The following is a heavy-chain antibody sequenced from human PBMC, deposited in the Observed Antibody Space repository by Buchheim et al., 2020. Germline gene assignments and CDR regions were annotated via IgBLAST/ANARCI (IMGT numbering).Heavy chain of an antibody. J-gene: IGHJ4*02. V-gene: IGHV4-31*03. D-gene: IGHD4-17*01. CDR2: IYYSGST. CDR3: ARDVARGGDHYFDY. CDR1: GGSISSGGYY. Sequence: QVQLQESGPGLVKPSQTLSLTCTVSGGSISSGGYYWNWIRQHAGKGLEWMGYIYYSGSTYYHPSLKSRVTISVDTSKNQFSLKLSSVTAADTAVYYCARDVARGGDHYFDYWGQGTL.